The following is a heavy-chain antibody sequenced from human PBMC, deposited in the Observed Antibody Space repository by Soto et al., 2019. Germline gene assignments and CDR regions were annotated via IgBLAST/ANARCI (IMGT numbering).Heavy chain of an antibody. D-gene: IGHD4-4*01. CDR1: GFTFSSYA. J-gene: IGHJ6*03. CDR3: AKGTHSNYVYYYYYYMDV. V-gene: IGHV3-23*01. Sequence: GGSLRLSCAASGFTFSSYAMSWVRQAPGKGLEWVSAISGSGGSTYYADSVKGRFTISRDNSKNTLYLQMNSLRAEDTAVYYCAKGTHSNYVYYYYYYMDVWGKGTTVTVSS. CDR2: ISGSGGST.